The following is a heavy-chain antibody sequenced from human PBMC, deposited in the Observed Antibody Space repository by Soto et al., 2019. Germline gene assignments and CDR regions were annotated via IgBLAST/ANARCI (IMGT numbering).Heavy chain of an antibody. CDR2: ISYDGSNK. Sequence: QVQLVESGGGVVQPGRSLRLSCAASGFTFSSYGMHWVRQAPGKGLEWVAVISYDGSNKYYADSVKGRFTISRDNSKNTLYLQMNSLGAEDTAVYYCAKELLWFGARSGMDVWGQGTTVTVSS. CDR1: GFTFSSYG. V-gene: IGHV3-30*18. CDR3: AKELLWFGARSGMDV. D-gene: IGHD3-10*01. J-gene: IGHJ6*02.